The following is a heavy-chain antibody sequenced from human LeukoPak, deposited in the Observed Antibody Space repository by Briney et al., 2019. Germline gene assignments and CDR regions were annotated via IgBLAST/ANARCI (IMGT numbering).Heavy chain of an antibody. CDR3: ARTRYYYNSRSYGAPYYFDY. CDR2: MYHSGST. Sequence: PSETLSLTCSVSGYSISSAYYWGWIRQPPGKGLEWIGTMYHSGSTNYNPSLKSRVTISIDTSKNQFSLKLSSVTAADTPVYYCARTRYYYNSRSYGAPYYFDYWGQGTLVTVSS. D-gene: IGHD3-10*01. CDR1: GYSISSAYY. V-gene: IGHV4-38-2*02. J-gene: IGHJ4*02.